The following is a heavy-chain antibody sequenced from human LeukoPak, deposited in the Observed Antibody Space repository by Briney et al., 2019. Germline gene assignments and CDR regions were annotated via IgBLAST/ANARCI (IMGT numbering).Heavy chain of an antibody. J-gene: IGHJ4*02. CDR1: GFTFSDYY. CDR3: ARGCWSGYYWSCGYFDY. V-gene: IGHV3-11*01. D-gene: IGHD3-3*01. Sequence: PGGSLRLSCAASGFTFSDYYMSWIRQAPGKGLGWGSYISSSGSTIYYADSVKGRFTISRDNAKNSLYLQMNSLRAEDTAVYYCARGCWSGYYWSCGYFDYWGQGTLVTVSS. CDR2: ISSSGSTI.